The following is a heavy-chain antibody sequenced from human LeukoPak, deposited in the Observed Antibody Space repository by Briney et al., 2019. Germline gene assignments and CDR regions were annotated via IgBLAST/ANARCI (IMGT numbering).Heavy chain of an antibody. CDR3: ASHIVATTEEYFQH. J-gene: IGHJ1*01. V-gene: IGHV3-11*06. D-gene: IGHD5-12*01. CDR1: GFTFSDYY. Sequence: PGGSLRLSCAASGFTFSDYYMSWIRQAPGKGLEWVSYISSSSSYTNYADYVKGRFTISRDNAKNSLYLQMNSVRAEDTAVYYCASHIVATTEEYFQHWGQGTLVTVSS. CDR2: ISSSSSYT.